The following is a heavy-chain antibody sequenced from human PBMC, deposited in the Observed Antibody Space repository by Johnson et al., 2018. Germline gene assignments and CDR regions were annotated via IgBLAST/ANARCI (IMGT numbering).Heavy chain of an antibody. CDR3: TTRDAGSYYYYYGMDV. CDR1: GFTFSNAW. J-gene: IGHJ6*02. Sequence: VQLVQSGGGLVKPGGSLRLSCAASGFTFSNAWMSWVRQAPGKGLEWVGRIKSKTDGGTTDYAATVKGRFTISRDDSKNTLYLQMNSLKTEDTAVYYCTTRDAGSYYYYYGMDVWGQGTTVTVSS. D-gene: IGHD1-26*01. CDR2: IKSKTDGGTT. V-gene: IGHV3-15*01.